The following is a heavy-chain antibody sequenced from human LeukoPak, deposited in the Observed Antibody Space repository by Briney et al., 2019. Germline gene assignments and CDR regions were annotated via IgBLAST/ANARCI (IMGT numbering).Heavy chain of an antibody. Sequence: SVKVSCKASGFTFTSSAVQWVRQARGQRLEWIGWIVVGSGNTNYAQKFQERVTITRDMSTSTAYMELSSLRSEDTAVYYCAALAFWSGYDFDYWGQGTLVTVSS. J-gene: IGHJ4*02. CDR2: IVVGSGNT. CDR3: AALAFWSGYDFDY. V-gene: IGHV1-58*01. CDR1: GFTFTSSA. D-gene: IGHD3-3*01.